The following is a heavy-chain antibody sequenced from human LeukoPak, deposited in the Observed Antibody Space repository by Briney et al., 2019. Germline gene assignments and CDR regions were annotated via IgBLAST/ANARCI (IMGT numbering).Heavy chain of an antibody. J-gene: IGHJ4*02. Sequence: PGGSLRLSCAASGFTFSKAWMTWVRQAPGKGLEWVGPIKSKTDGGTTDYAAPVKGRFAISRDDSRKTLYLQVNSLKSADTAVYYCTTRRYWGQGTLVTVSS. CDR3: TTRRY. CDR2: IKSKTDGGTT. CDR1: GFTFSKAW. V-gene: IGHV3-15*01.